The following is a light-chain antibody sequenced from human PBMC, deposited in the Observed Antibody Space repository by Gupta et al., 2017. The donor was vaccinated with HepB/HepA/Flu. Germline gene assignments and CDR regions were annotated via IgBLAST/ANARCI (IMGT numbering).Light chain of an antibody. Sequence: DIQMTQSPSSLPASVGDRVTITCRASQSISSYLNWYQQKPGKAPKLLIYAAVSLQIGVPSRFSGSGSEADFTLTITSLQPEDFATYYCQQSYGTPTFGQGTKVEIK. CDR1: QSISSY. V-gene: IGKV1-39*01. CDR3: QQSYGTPT. J-gene: IGKJ1*01. CDR2: AAV.